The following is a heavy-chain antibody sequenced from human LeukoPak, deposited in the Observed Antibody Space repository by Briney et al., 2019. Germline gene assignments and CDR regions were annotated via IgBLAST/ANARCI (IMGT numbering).Heavy chain of an antibody. CDR1: GITLSNYG. J-gene: IGHJ4*02. CDR2: ISGSGGST. V-gene: IGHV3-23*01. D-gene: IGHD3-22*01. CDR3: AKRGVVIRVILVGFHKEAYYFDS. Sequence: PGGSLRLSCRVSGITLSNYGMSWVRQAPGKGLEWVAGISGSGGSTNYADSVKGRFTISRDNPKNTLYLQMTSLRAEDTAVYFCAKRGVVIRVILVGFHKEAYYFDSWGQGALVTVSP.